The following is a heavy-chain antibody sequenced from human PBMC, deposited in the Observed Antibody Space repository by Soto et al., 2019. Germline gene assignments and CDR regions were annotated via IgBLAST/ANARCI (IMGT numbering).Heavy chain of an antibody. J-gene: IGHJ4*02. D-gene: IGHD6-19*01. Sequence: EVQLLESGGGLVQPGESLRLSCVASGFTFSNYAMSWVRQAPGKGLERVSGISGSGGTTYYADSVKGRFTISRDNSKNTLFLQVNSLRAGDTAVYYCAKDPQQWLTSFDYWGQGALVTVSS. CDR2: ISGSGGTT. CDR1: GFTFSNYA. CDR3: AKDPQQWLTSFDY. V-gene: IGHV3-23*01.